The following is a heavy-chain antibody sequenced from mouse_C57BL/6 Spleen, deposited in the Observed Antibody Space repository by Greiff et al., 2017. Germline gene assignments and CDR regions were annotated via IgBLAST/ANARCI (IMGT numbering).Heavy chain of an antibody. D-gene: IGHD1-1*01. Sequence: QVQLKQPGAELVKPGASVKLSCKASGYTFTSYWMHWVKQRPGRGLEWIGRIDPNSGGTKYNEKFKSKATLTVDKPSSTAYMQLSSLTSEDSGVYYCARFYGSSHWYFDVWGTGTTVTVSS. CDR1: GYTFTSYW. CDR2: IDPNSGGT. CDR3: ARFYGSSHWYFDV. V-gene: IGHV1-72*01. J-gene: IGHJ1*03.